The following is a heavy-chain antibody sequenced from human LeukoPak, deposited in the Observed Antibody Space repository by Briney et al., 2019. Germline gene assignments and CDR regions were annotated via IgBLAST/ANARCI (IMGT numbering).Heavy chain of an antibody. V-gene: IGHV4-59*01. CDR1: GGSISSYY. CDR2: IYYSGST. Sequence: SETLSLTCTVSGGSISSYYWSWIRQPPGKGLEWIGYIYYSGSTNYNPSLKSRVTISVDTSKNQFSLKLSSVTAADTAVHYCARALQQPEYYFDYWGQGTLVTVSS. J-gene: IGHJ4*02. D-gene: IGHD6-13*01. CDR3: ARALQQPEYYFDY.